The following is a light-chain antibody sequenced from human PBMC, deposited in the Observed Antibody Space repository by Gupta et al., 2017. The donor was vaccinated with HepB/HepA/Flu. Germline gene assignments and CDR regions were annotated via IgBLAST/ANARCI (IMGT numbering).Light chain of an antibody. V-gene: IGKV1-8*01. J-gene: IGKJ1*01. CDR2: AAS. CDR1: QGISSY. CDR3: QQYDSYPLT. Sequence: AIRMTQSPSSFSASTGDRVTITCRASQGISSYLAWYQQKPGKAPKLLIYAASTLQSGVPSRFSGSGSGTDFTLTISGLQSEDFATYYCQQYDSYPLTFGQGTKVEIK.